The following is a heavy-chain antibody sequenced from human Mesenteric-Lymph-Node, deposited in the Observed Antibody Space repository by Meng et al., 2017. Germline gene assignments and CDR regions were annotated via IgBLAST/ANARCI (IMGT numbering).Heavy chain of an antibody. J-gene: IGHJ5*02. CDR1: GFTFTSSD. Sequence: GHVVLYLEEVKQPVASVKVSCNASGFTFTSSDINWVRQATGLGPEWMGWMNPNSGKTGYAKKFKGRLTIHGTISISTAYMELSSLLYADTAVYYCAKVQFDYGGNPGWFDPWGQGTLVTVSS. D-gene: IGHD4-23*01. CDR2: MNPNSGKT. CDR3: AKVQFDYGGNPGWFDP. V-gene: IGHV1-8*03.